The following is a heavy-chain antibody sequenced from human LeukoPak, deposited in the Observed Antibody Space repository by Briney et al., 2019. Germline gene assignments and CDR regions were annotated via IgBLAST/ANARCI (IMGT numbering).Heavy chain of an antibody. CDR3: ASSSFNYGDYGIAYFDY. CDR1: GGSISSGDYY. CDR2: IYYSGST. Sequence: SQTLSLTCTVSGGSISSGDYYWSWIRQPPGKGLEWFGYIYYSGSTYYNPSLKSRVTISVDTSKNQFSLKLSSVTAADTAVYYCASSSFNYGDYGIAYFDYWGQGTLVTVSS. J-gene: IGHJ4*02. D-gene: IGHD4-17*01. V-gene: IGHV4-30-4*01.